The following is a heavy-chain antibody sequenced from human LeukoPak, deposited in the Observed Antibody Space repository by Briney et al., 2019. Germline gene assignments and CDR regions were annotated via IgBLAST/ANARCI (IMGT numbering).Heavy chain of an antibody. Sequence: GGSLRLSCSASVFTFSSYSMDWVRQAPGKGLECVSYISSSSSTIYYAESVKGRFTISRDNATNSLSLQLNSLRAEDTAVSYRARGYCSGGSCYSRDAFDIWGQGTMVTASS. J-gene: IGHJ3*02. CDR3: ARGYCSGGSCYSRDAFDI. CDR1: VFTFSSYS. CDR2: ISSSSSTI. V-gene: IGHV3-48*01. D-gene: IGHD2-15*01.